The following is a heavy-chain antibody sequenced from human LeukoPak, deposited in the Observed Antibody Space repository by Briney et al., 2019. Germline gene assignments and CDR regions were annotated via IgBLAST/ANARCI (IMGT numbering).Heavy chain of an antibody. CDR3: ARDRHATY. V-gene: IGHV4-38-2*02. CDR1: GYSTSSGYY. Sequence: PSETLSLTCTVSGYSTSSGYYWGWIRQPPGKGLEWIGSIYHSGSTYYNPSLKSRVTISVDTSKNQFSLKLSSVTAADTAVYYCARDRHATYWGQGTLVTVSS. J-gene: IGHJ4*02. CDR2: IYHSGST.